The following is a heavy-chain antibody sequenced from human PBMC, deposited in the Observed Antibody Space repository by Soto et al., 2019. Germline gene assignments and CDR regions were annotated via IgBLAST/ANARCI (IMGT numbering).Heavy chain of an antibody. CDR1: GFAFSTYG. D-gene: IGHD3-3*01. CDR2: ISYDGSNK. CDR3: AKDYVLEWLRYYYGMDV. V-gene: IGHV3-30*18. Sequence: LRLSCAASGFAFSTYGMHWVRQSPGKGLEWVAVISYDGSNKYYTDSVKGRFTISRDNSKNTLFLQMNSLRAEDTAVYYCAKDYVLEWLRYYYGMDVWGQGTTVTVSS. J-gene: IGHJ6*02.